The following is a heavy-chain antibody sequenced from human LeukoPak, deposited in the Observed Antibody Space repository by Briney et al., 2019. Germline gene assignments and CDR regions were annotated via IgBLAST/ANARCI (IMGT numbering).Heavy chain of an antibody. CDR1: GGSISGNY. CDR3: ARGEPSGSQFWWYFDL. V-gene: IGHV4-4*08. D-gene: IGHD1-26*01. Sequence: SETLSLTCTVSGGSISGNYWDWIRQAPGKGLEWIGSVYHTGTTNYNPSLKSRATVSRDPSKNQISLELTSVTAADTAVYYCARGEPSGSQFWWYFDLWGRGTLLTVSS. CDR2: VYHTGTT. J-gene: IGHJ2*01.